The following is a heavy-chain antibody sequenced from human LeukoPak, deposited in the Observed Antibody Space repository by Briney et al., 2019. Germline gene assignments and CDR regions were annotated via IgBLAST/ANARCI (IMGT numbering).Heavy chain of an antibody. CDR1: GFTFSTYN. J-gene: IGHJ4*02. CDR3: ARDLHSSKY. CDR2: IGSSSGYI. Sequence: GGSLRLSCAASGFTFSTYNMNWVRQSPGKGVEWVPYIGSSSGYIYYADSVKGRFTISRDNAKNSLYLQRKSLRAEDTAVYYCARDLHSSKYWGQGTLVTVSS. D-gene: IGHD6-13*01. V-gene: IGHV3-21*01.